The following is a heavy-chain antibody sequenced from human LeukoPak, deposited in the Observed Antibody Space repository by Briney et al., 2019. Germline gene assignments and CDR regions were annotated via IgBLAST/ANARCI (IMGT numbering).Heavy chain of an antibody. CDR3: ASESDYGDCVDAFDI. CDR1: GYTFTGYY. Sequence: ASVKVSCKASGYTFTGYYMHWVRQAPGQGLEWMGWINPNSGGTNYAQKFQGRVTMTRDTSISTAYMELSRLRSDDTAVYYCASESDYGDCVDAFDIWGQGTMVTVSS. J-gene: IGHJ3*02. D-gene: IGHD4-17*01. CDR2: INPNSGGT. V-gene: IGHV1-2*02.